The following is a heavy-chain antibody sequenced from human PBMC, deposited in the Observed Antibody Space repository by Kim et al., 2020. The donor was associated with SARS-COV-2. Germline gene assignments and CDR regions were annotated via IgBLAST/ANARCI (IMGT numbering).Heavy chain of an antibody. CDR2: ISSGSSHI. J-gene: IGHJ6*02. D-gene: IGHD6-19*01. Sequence: GGSLRLSCVASGFTFRAYNMNWVRQSPGRGLEWVAGISSGSSHIYYGDSVRGRFTISRDNSKSSLFLQMGSLRAEDAAVYYCVRLLPFEYKSGLSGDEHTMAVWGQGRTVTVSS. CDR3: VRLLPFEYKSGLSGDEHTMAV. V-gene: IGHV3-21*06. CDR1: GFTFRAYN.